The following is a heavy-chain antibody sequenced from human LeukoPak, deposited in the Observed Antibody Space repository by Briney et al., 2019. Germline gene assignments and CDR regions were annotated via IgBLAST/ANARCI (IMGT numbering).Heavy chain of an antibody. CDR3: ARAGYCSGGSCVYNWFDP. J-gene: IGHJ5*02. CDR2: INHSGRT. Sequence: SETLSLTCTVSGGSISSYYWSWIRQPPGKGLEWIGEINHSGRTNYNPSLKSRVTISVDTSKNQFSLKLSSVTAADTAVYYCARAGYCSGGSCVYNWFDPWGQGTLVTVSS. V-gene: IGHV4-34*01. CDR1: GGSISSYY. D-gene: IGHD2-15*01.